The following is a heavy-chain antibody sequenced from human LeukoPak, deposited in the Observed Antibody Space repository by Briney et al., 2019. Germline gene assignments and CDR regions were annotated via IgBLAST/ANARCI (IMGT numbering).Heavy chain of an antibody. J-gene: IGHJ4*02. V-gene: IGHV4-39*07. CDR3: AREGPDISSSWYYFDY. CDR2: IYYSGST. CDR1: GGSISSSSYY. Sequence: SETLSLTCTVSGGSISSSSYYWGWIRQPPGKGLEWIGSIYYSGSTYYNPSLKSRVTISVDTSKNQFSLKLSSVTAADTAVYYCAREGPDISSSWYYFDYWGQGTLVTVSS. D-gene: IGHD6-13*01.